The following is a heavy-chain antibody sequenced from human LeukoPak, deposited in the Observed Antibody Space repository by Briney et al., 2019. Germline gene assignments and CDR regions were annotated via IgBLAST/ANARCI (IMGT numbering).Heavy chain of an antibody. Sequence: GGSLRLSCAASGFTFSSYEMNWVRQAPGKGLESVAFIRSDGSNKYYADSVKGRFSISRDNSKNTLYLQMNSLRTEDTAVYYCARVGGITLALAPSPFPDYNYYYMDVWGKGTTVTVSS. CDR2: IRSDGSNK. D-gene: IGHD3-10*01. V-gene: IGHV3-30*02. J-gene: IGHJ6*03. CDR3: ARVGGITLALAPSPFPDYNYYYMDV. CDR1: GFTFSSYE.